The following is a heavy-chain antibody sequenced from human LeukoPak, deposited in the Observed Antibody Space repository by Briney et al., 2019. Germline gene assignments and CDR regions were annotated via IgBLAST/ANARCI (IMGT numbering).Heavy chain of an antibody. J-gene: IGHJ4*02. CDR1: GFTFNSYW. CDR2: IKRDGSDK. CDR3: ARVYYGSGSPRHFDY. D-gene: IGHD3-10*01. Sequence: GGSLRLSCAASGFTFNSYWMTWVRQAPGKGLEWVANIKRDGSDKNYVDSVKGRFTISRDNAKNSLYLQMSSLRAEDTAVYYCARVYYGSGSPRHFDYWGQGTLVTVSS. V-gene: IGHV3-7*03.